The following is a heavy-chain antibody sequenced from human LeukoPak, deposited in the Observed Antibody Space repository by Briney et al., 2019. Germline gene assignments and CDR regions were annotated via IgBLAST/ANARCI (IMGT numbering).Heavy chain of an antibody. V-gene: IGHV3-23*01. CDR1: GFTFSSYA. Sequence: GGSLRLSCAASGFTFSSYAMSWVRQAPGKGLEWVSAISGSGGSTYYVDSVKGRFTISRDNSKNTLYLQMNSLRAGDTAVYYCAREVGGYFDYWGQGTLVTVSS. D-gene: IGHD1-26*01. CDR3: AREVGGYFDY. J-gene: IGHJ4*02. CDR2: ISGSGGST.